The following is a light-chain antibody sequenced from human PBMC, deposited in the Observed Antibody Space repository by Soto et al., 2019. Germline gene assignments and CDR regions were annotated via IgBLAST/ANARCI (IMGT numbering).Light chain of an antibody. Sequence: QSALTQPPSASGSPGQSVTISCTGTSSDVGGYNYVSWYQQQPGKAPKLMIYEVSKRPSGVPDRFSGSKSGNTASLTVSGLKGEDEADYYCSSYAGSNNLGVFGGGTKVTVL. CDR1: SSDVGGYNY. J-gene: IGLJ2*01. CDR2: EVS. CDR3: SSYAGSNNLGV. V-gene: IGLV2-8*01.